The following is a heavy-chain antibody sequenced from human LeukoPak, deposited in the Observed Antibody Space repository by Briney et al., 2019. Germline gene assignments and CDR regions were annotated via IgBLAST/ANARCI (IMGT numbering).Heavy chain of an antibody. CDR1: GFTFSSYA. CDR2: ISYDGSNK. V-gene: IGHV3-30*04. J-gene: IGHJ6*02. D-gene: IGHD2-2*01. CDR3: ARAGAADSVPAAMFDYYYYGMDV. Sequence: GGSLRLSCAASGFTFSSYAMHWVRQAPGKGLEWVAVISYDGSNKYYADSVKGRFTISRDNSKNTLYLQMNSLRAEDTAVYYCARAGAADSVPAAMFDYYYYGMDVWGQGTTVTVSS.